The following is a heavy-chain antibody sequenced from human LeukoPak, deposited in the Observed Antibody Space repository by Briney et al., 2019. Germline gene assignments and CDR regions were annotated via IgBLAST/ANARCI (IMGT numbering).Heavy chain of an antibody. CDR3: ASLRSGTYTYFDS. V-gene: IGHV3-48*03. Sequence: GGSLRLSCAASGFTFSSYEMNWVRQGPGKGLEWGSYISSSGSTKYYANSVRGRFTISRDNAKKSLYLQMNSLRAEDTAVYYCASLRSGTYTYFDSWGQGTLVTVSS. CDR2: ISSSGSTK. D-gene: IGHD3-10*01. J-gene: IGHJ4*02. CDR1: GFTFSSYE.